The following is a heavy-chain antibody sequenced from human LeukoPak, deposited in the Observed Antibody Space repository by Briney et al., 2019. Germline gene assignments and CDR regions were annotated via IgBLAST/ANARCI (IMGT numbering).Heavy chain of an antibody. CDR1: GFTFSSYS. Sequence: PGGSLRLSCAASGFTFSSYSMNWVRQAPWKGLEWVSSISSSSSYIYYADSVKGRFTISRDNAKNSLYLQMNSLRAEDTAVYYCARGDIVVVPAAPFDYWGQGTLVTVSS. CDR2: ISSSSSYI. J-gene: IGHJ4*02. D-gene: IGHD2-2*01. V-gene: IGHV3-21*01. CDR3: ARGDIVVVPAAPFDY.